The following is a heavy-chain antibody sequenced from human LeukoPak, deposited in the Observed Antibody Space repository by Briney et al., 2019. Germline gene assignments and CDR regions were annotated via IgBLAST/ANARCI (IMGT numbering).Heavy chain of an antibody. Sequence: SEKVSCKASGGTFSSDAFSWLRQAPGQGLEWMGGIIPMFGTPNYAPNFQGRVTIAADKSTSTAYMELTSLRSEDTAVYYCARDNGGKPFDYWGQGTLVTVSS. J-gene: IGHJ4*02. CDR3: ARDNGGKPFDY. D-gene: IGHD4-23*01. CDR2: IIPMFGTP. CDR1: GGTFSSDA. V-gene: IGHV1-69*06.